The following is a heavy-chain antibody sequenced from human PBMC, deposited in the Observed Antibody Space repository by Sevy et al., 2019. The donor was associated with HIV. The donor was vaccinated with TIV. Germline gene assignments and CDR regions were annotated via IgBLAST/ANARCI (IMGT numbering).Heavy chain of an antibody. CDR3: ARDLPPDYYGSGSYYGGFDY. V-gene: IGHV4-59*01. CDR2: IYYSGST. J-gene: IGHJ4*02. CDR1: GGSISSYY. Sequence: SETLSLTFTVSGGSISSYYWSWIRQPPGKGLEWIGYIYYSGSTNYNPSLKSRVTISVDTSKNQFSLKLSSVTAADTAVYYCARDLPPDYYGSGSYYGGFDYWGQGTLVTVSS. D-gene: IGHD3-10*01.